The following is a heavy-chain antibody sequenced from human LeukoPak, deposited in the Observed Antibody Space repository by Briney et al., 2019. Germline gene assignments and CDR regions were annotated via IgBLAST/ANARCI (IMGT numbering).Heavy chain of an antibody. CDR2: RSYDGSNK. Sequence: PGRSLRLSCAVSGFTLSDYGMHWVRQAPGKGLEWEAVRSYDGSNKYYADSVKGRFTISRDNSKNTLYLQMSSLRVEDTAVYYCARARGGNHRYPFDLWGQGTLVTVSS. V-gene: IGHV3-30*03. CDR1: GFTLSDYG. CDR3: ARARGGNHRYPFDL. J-gene: IGHJ4*02. D-gene: IGHD3-16*02.